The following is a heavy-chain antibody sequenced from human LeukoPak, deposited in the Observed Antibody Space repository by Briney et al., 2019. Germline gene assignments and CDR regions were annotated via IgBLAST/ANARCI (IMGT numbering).Heavy chain of an antibody. D-gene: IGHD2-15*01. CDR2: INHSGST. J-gene: IGHJ5*02. CDR3: VRSHRRSRFDP. V-gene: IGHV4-34*01. CDR1: GGPFSGYY. Sequence: PSETLSLTCAVYGGPFSGYYWSWIRQPPGKGLEWIGEINHSGSTNYNPSLKSRVTISVDTSKNQFSLKLSSVTAADTAVYYCVRSHRRSRFDPWGQGTLVTVSS.